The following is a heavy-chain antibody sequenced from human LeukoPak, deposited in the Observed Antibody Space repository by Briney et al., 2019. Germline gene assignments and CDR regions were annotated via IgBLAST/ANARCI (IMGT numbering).Heavy chain of an antibody. CDR1: GYTFTSYD. V-gene: IGHV1-8*01. CDR3: ARHTPAAYYDFWSGYYEVSFDY. Sequence: ASVKVSCEASGYTFTSYDINWVRQATGQGLEWMGWMNPNSGNTGYAQKFQGRVTMTRNTSISTAYMELSSLRSEDTAVYYCARHTPAAYYDFWSGYYEVSFDYWGQGTLVTVSS. D-gene: IGHD3-3*01. CDR2: MNPNSGNT. J-gene: IGHJ4*02.